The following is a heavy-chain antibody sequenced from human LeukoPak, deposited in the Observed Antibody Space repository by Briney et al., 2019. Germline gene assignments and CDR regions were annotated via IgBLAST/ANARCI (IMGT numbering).Heavy chain of an antibody. CDR3: ARVRFWSGYYPYNWFDP. D-gene: IGHD3-3*01. CDR2: INHSGST. Sequence: PSETLSLTCTVSGGSISSSSYYWGWIRQPPGKGLEWIGEINHSGSTNYNPSLKSRVTISVDTSKNQFSLKLSSVTAADTAVYYCARVRFWSGYYPYNWFDPWGQGTLVTVSS. CDR1: GGSISSSSYY. V-gene: IGHV4-39*07. J-gene: IGHJ5*02.